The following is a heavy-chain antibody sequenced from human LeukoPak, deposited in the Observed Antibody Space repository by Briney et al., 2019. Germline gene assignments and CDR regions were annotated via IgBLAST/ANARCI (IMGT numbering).Heavy chain of an antibody. CDR1: GFTFSSYW. CDR2: VSYDGTIT. Sequence: QPGVSLRLSCAASGFTFSSYWMHWVRQTPGEGLVWVSRVSYDGTITYYADSVKGRFTISRDNAQNTLYLQMNSLRAEDTAVYYCAREGLGYSYAYWGQGTLVTVSS. CDR3: AREGLGYSYAY. J-gene: IGHJ4*02. V-gene: IGHV3-74*01. D-gene: IGHD5-18*01.